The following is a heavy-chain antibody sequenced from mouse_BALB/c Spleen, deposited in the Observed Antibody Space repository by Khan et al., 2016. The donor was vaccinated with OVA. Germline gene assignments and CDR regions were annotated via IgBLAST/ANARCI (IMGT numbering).Heavy chain of an antibody. V-gene: IGHV5-6-5*01. CDR3: ARGPYYGSSPCYFYY. J-gene: IGHJ2*01. Sequence: EVQLVESGGGLVKPGGSLKLSCAASGFTFSNYDMSWVRQTPEKRLEWVASISSGGNTYYPDSVKGRFTISRDNARKILYLHMSSLRSEDTAMYYGARGPYYGSSPCYFYYWGQGTTLTVSS. CDR1: GFTFSNYD. D-gene: IGHD1-1*01. CDR2: ISSGGNT.